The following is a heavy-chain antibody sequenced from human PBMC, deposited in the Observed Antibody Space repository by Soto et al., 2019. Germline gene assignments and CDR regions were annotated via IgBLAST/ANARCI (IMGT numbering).Heavy chain of an antibody. J-gene: IGHJ4*02. V-gene: IGHV3-30*18. D-gene: IGHD3-10*01. Sequence: QVQLVESGGGAVQPGRSLRLSCAASGFTFSSYGMHWVRQAPGKGLEWVAVISYDGSNKYYTDSVEGRFTISRDNSKNTLYLQVNSLRGEDTSVYYCAKELQRGVASLDYWGQGTLVTVSS. CDR2: ISYDGSNK. CDR3: AKELQRGVASLDY. CDR1: GFTFSSYG.